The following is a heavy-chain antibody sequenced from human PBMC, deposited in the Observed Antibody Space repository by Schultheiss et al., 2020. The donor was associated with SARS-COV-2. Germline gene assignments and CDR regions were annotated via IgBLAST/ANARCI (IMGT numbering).Heavy chain of an antibody. CDR1: GFTCSTYA. CDR2: ISSSSSTI. V-gene: IGHV3-48*02. CDR3: ARDGTESWPYYYYYMDV. D-gene: IGHD6-13*01. Sequence: GESLKISCAASGFTCSTYAMNWVRQAPGKGLEWVSYISSSSSTIYYADSVEGRFTISRDNAKNSLYLQMNSLRDEDTAVYYCARDGTESWPYYYYYMDVWGKGTTVTVSS. J-gene: IGHJ6*03.